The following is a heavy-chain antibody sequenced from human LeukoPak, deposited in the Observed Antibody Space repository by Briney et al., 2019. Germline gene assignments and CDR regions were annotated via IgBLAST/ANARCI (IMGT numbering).Heavy chain of an antibody. CDR1: GGSISSYY. CDR3: ARDHSDNDDSYNLFDI. V-gene: IGHV4-59*12. J-gene: IGHJ3*02. D-gene: IGHD3-22*01. CDR2: IYYSGST. Sequence: SETLSLTCTVSGGSISSYYWSWIRQPPGKGLEWIGYIYYSGSTCYNPSLKSRITISLDTSKNQFSLKLNSVTAADTAVYFCARDHSDNDDSYNLFDIWGQGTMVTASS.